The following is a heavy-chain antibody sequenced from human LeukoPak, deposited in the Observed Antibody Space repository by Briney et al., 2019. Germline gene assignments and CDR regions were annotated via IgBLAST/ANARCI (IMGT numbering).Heavy chain of an antibody. CDR1: GDSVSSNTVA. J-gene: IGHJ3*02. D-gene: IGHD5-24*01. V-gene: IGHV6-1*01. CDR3: ARGQFSGFDM. Sequence: SQTLSLTCGISGDSVSSNTVAWNWLRQSPSRGLEWLGRTYRLKIDYADSVKSRIGINGDTSKNQISLQLSSVTPEDTAVYFCARGQFSGFDMWGQGTVVTVSS. CDR2: TYRLKI.